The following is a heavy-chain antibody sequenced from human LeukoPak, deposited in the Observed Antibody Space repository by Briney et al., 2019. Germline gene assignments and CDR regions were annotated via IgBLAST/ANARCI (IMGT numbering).Heavy chain of an antibody. J-gene: IGHJ4*02. Sequence: SVKVSCKASGGTFSSYAISWVRQAPGQGLEWMGRIIPILGIANYAQKFQGRVTITADKSTSTACMELSSLRSEDTAVYYCARSRYYYDSSGYYYDYFDYWGQGTLVTVSS. D-gene: IGHD3-22*01. CDR3: ARSRYYYDSSGYYYDYFDY. CDR2: IIPILGIA. CDR1: GGTFSSYA. V-gene: IGHV1-69*04.